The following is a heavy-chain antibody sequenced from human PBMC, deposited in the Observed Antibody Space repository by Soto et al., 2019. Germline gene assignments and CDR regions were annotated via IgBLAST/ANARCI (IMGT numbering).Heavy chain of an antibody. CDR3: ARLRIATNNYKWFDP. Sequence: SETLSLTCSVSGAALNSGNYYWSWIRQVPGKGLEWIGHIYVSGAVDYNPSLRDRITISQDTSERQFSLNLRLVTAADTAVYYCARLRIATNNYKWFDPWGQGTLVTVSS. V-gene: IGHV4-31*03. D-gene: IGHD2-21*01. J-gene: IGHJ5*02. CDR2: IYVSGAV. CDR1: GAALNSGNYY.